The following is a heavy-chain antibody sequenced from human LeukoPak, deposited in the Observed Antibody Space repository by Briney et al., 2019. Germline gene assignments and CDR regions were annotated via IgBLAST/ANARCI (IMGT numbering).Heavy chain of an antibody. D-gene: IGHD3-22*01. CDR3: AKVGDYYDSSGYSDY. CDR2: ISGSGGST. Sequence: GGSLRLSCAASGFPFETNAMSWVRQAPGKGLEWVSAISGSGGSTYYADSVKGRFTISRDNSKNTLYLQMNSLRAEDTAVYYCAKVGDYYDSSGYSDYWGQGTLVTVSS. CDR1: GFPFETNA. V-gene: IGHV3-23*01. J-gene: IGHJ4*02.